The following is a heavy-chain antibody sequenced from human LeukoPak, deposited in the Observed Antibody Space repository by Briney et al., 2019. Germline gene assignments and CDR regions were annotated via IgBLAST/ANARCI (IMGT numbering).Heavy chain of an antibody. CDR3: ARDDLGQVPAANY. CDR2: INHSGST. V-gene: IGHV4-34*01. Sequence: SETLSLTCAVYGGSFSGYYWSWIRQPPGKGLEWIGEINHSGSTNYNPSLKSRVTISVDTSKNQFSLKLSSVTAADTAVYYCARDDLGQVPAANYWGQGTLVTVSS. CDR1: GGSFSGYY. D-gene: IGHD2-2*01. J-gene: IGHJ4*02.